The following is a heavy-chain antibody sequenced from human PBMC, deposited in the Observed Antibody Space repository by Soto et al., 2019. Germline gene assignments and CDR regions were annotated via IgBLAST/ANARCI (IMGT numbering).Heavy chain of an antibody. J-gene: IGHJ6*03. V-gene: IGHV1-69*02. CDR1: GGTFSSYT. CDR2: IIPILGIA. CDR3: ARAKYPQSYYMDV. Sequence: GASVKVSCKASGGTFSSYTISWVRQAPGQGLEWMGRIIPILGIANYAQKFQGRVTITADKSTSTAYMELSSLRSEDTAVYYCARAKYPQSYYMDVWGKGTTVTVSS.